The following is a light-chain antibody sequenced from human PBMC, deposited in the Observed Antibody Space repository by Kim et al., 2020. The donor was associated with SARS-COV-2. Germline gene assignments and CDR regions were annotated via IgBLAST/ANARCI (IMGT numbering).Light chain of an antibody. CDR1: SLRSYC. Sequence: AFGQTVRIKCQGDSLRSYCVTWYQHKPGQASILVIYGKNNTPAGNTDRFSGCSSGNTASLTITGTQAGYEADYYCNSRDSHDNVVFGGGTRLTFL. V-gene: IGLV3-19*01. J-gene: IGLJ2*01. CDR2: GKN. CDR3: NSRDSHDNVV.